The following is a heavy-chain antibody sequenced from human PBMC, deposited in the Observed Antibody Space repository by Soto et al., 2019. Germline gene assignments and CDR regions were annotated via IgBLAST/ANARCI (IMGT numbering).Heavy chain of an antibody. CDR3: AKAGYGSDVLWWFGP. J-gene: IGHJ5*02. Sequence: GGSLRLSCAVSGFTFSTYAMTWVRQAPGKGLEWVSAISGSADNTYYADSVKGRFTISRDNSKSTLYLQMNTLRAEDTALYFCAKAGYGSDVLWWFGPWGQGTLVTVSS. CDR1: GFTFSTYA. CDR2: ISGSADNT. V-gene: IGHV3-23*01. D-gene: IGHD5-12*01.